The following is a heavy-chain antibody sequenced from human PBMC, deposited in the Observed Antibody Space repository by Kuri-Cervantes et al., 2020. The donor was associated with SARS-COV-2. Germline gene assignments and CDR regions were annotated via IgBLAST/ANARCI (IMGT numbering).Heavy chain of an antibody. CDR2: INTDGSST. CDR3: ARDLFGDIVGATRARDY. D-gene: IGHD1-26*01. J-gene: IGHJ4*02. CDR1: GFTISSYW. V-gene: IGHV3-74*01. Sequence: GGSLRLSCAASGFTISSYWMHWVRQAPGKGLVWVSRINTDGSSTSYADSVKGRFTISRDNSKNTLYLQMNSLRAEDTAVYYCARDLFGDIVGATRARDYWGQGTLVTAPQ.